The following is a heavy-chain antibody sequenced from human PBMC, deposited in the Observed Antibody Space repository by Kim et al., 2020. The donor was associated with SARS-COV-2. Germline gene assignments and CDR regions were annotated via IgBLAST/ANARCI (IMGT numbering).Heavy chain of an antibody. CDR1: GFTFRSYW. CDR2: INSDGSST. Sequence: GGSLRLSCAASGFTFRSYWMHWVRQAPGKGLVWVSRINSDGSSTGHAESVKGRFTISRDNAKNTLYLQMNSLRAEDTAVYYCVREQGIGWYYFDSWGQGT. CDR3: VREQGIGWYYFDS. V-gene: IGHV3-74*01. J-gene: IGHJ4*02. D-gene: IGHD3-16*01.